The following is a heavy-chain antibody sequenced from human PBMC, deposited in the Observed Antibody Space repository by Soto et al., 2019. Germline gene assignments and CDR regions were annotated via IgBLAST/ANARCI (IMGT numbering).Heavy chain of an antibody. CDR2: INAGNGNT. J-gene: IGHJ5*02. V-gene: IGHV1-3*01. Sequence: ASVKVSCKASGYTFTRYAMHWVRQAPGQRLEWMGWINAGNGNTKYSQKLQGRVTITRDTSASTAYMELSSLRSEDTAVYYCDRGGSITMIVVVIKNNWFDPWGQGTLVTVSS. CDR3: DRGGSITMIVVVIKNNWFDP. D-gene: IGHD3-22*01. CDR1: GYTFTRYA.